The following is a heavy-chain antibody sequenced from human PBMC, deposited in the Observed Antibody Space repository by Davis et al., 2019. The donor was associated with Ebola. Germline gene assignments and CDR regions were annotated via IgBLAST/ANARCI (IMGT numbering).Heavy chain of an antibody. D-gene: IGHD2-21*02. J-gene: IGHJ2*01. Sequence: PGGSLRLSCAASGFVFSSYVMSWVRRAPGKGLEWVSTLGLSADTYYADSVKGRFTISRDNAKNSLYLQMNSLRAEDTAVYYCVRDPALVVTGGGWFFGLWGRGTMVTVSS. V-gene: IGHV3-21*01. CDR2: LGLSADT. CDR1: GFVFSSYV. CDR3: VRDPALVVTGGGWFFGL.